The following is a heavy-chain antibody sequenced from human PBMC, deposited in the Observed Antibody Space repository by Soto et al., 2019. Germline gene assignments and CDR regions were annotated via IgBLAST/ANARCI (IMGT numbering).Heavy chain of an antibody. V-gene: IGHV4-30-2*01. J-gene: IGHJ5*02. CDR3: ARVPTP. CDR2: IYHSGST. Sequence: QLQLQESGSGLVKPSQTLSLTCAVSGGSISSGGYSWSWIRQPPGKGLEWLVYIYHSGSTYYNPALKSRVTISVDRSKTHFSLKLSSLPAADTAVYYCARVPTPWGQGTLVTVSS. CDR1: GGSISSGGYS.